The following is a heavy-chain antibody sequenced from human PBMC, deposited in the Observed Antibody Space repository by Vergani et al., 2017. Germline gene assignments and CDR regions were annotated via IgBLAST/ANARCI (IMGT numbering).Heavy chain of an antibody. V-gene: IGHV3-21*05. D-gene: IGHD6-19*01. CDR3: ARTHLGYSSGWYPPETDAFDI. CDR1: GFTFSSYS. Sequence: EVQLVESGGGLVKPGGSLRLSCAASGFTFSSYSMNWVRQAPGKGLEWVSYISSSGSTIYYADSVKGRFTISRDNAKNSLYLQMNSLRAEDTAVYYCARTHLGYSSGWYPPETDAFDIWGQGTMVTVSS. J-gene: IGHJ3*02. CDR2: ISSSGSTI.